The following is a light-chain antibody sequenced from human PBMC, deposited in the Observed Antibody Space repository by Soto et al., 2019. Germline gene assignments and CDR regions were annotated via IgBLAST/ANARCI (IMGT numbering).Light chain of an antibody. CDR2: GAS. Sequence: EIVLTQSPATLSVSPGDTATLSCRASQGVSSNLAWYQQKPGQAPRLLIYGASSRATGIPARFSGSGSGTDFTLTISSLEPEDFAVYYCQQRSNWPITFGQGTRLEI. CDR3: QQRSNWPIT. CDR1: QGVSSN. J-gene: IGKJ5*01. V-gene: IGKV3-11*01.